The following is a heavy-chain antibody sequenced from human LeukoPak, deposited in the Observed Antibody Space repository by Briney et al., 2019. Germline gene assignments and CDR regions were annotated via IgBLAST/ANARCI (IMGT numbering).Heavy chain of an antibody. D-gene: IGHD5-24*01. V-gene: IGHV3-11*04. CDR2: ISSSGSTI. CDR3: AREGRDGYNLDY. J-gene: IGHJ4*02. CDR1: RFTFSDYY. Sequence: PGGSLRLSWAAARFTFSDYYMSWIRQAPGKGLEWVSYISSSGSTIYYADSVKGRFTISRDNAKNSLYLQMNSLRAEDTAVYYCAREGRDGYNLDYWGQGTLVTVSS.